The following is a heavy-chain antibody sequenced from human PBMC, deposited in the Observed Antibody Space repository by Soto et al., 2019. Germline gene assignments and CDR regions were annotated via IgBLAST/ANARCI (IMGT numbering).Heavy chain of an antibody. CDR1: GFTFSSYT. CDR3: ARDVLVLSSTPYNYGMDV. D-gene: IGHD2-2*01. J-gene: IGHJ6*02. V-gene: IGHV3-21*01. CDR2: ISSSSSYI. Sequence: VGSLRLSCAGSGFTFSSYTMNWVRQAPGKGLEWVSSISSSSSYIYYADSGKGRFTISRDNAKNSLYLELVSLRAEDTAVYYCARDVLVLSSTPYNYGMDVWGQGTKVTVSS.